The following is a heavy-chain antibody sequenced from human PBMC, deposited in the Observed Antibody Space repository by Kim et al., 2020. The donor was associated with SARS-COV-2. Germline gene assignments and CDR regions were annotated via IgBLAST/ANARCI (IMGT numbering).Heavy chain of an antibody. V-gene: IGHV1-18*04. CDR2: ISAYNGNT. CDR1: GYTFTSYG. D-gene: IGHD2-15*01. J-gene: IGHJ3*02. CDR3: ARVRIVVVVAATRVDAFDI. Sequence: ASVKVSCKASGYTFTSYGISWVRQAPGQGLEWMGWISAYNGNTNYAQKLQGRVTMTTDTSTSTAYMELRSLRSDDTAVYYCARVRIVVVVAATRVDAFDIWGQGTMVTVSS.